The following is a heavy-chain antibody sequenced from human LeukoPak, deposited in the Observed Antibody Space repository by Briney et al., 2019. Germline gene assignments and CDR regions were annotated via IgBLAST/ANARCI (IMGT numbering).Heavy chain of an antibody. V-gene: IGHV4-61*02. CDR3: ARGGGYDAFDI. J-gene: IGHJ3*02. Sequence: TLSLTCPVSGGFISSGSYFWSRIRQPAGKGLEWIGRIHTSGTTNYNPSLKSRVAISLDRSKNQFSLNLSSVTASDTAVYYCARGGGYDAFDIWGDGTMVTDSS. CDR2: IHTSGTT. D-gene: IGHD2-15*01. CDR1: GGFISSGSYF.